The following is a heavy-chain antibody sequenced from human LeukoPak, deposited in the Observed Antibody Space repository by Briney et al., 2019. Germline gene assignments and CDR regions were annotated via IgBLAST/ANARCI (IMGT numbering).Heavy chain of an antibody. J-gene: IGHJ5*02. CDR3: AKGAIFDP. V-gene: IGHV3-48*02. CDR1: GFNLNKYI. CDR2: IDSGGTTT. Sequence: GGSLRLSCAASGFNLNKYIMNWVRQAPGKGLEWVSNIDSGGTTTYYADSVKGRFTISRDDAKNSLYLQMNSLRDEDTAVYYCAKGAIFDPWGQGNLVTVSS.